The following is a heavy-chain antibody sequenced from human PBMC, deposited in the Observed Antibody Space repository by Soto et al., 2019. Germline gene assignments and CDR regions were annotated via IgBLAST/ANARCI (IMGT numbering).Heavy chain of an antibody. CDR2: IYYRGST. CDR1: GGSISSGGYY. V-gene: IGHV4-31*03. CDR3: SSLVVPAASFDY. D-gene: IGHD2-2*01. J-gene: IGHJ4*02. Sequence: QVQLQESGPGLVKPSQTLSLTCTVSGGSISSGGYYWSWIRQHPGKGLEWLGYIYYRGSTYYNPSLKRRVTISVDTSKNQFSLKLSSVTAADTAVYYCSSLVVPAASFDYWGQGTLVTVSS.